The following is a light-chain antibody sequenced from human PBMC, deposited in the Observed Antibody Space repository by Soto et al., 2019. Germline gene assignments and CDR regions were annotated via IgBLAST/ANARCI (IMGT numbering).Light chain of an antibody. CDR3: SSYTSSSTLV. V-gene: IGLV2-14*01. CDR2: DVS. J-gene: IGLJ2*01. Sequence: QSALTQPASVSGSPGQSITISCTGTSSDVGGYNYVSWYQQHPGKDPKLMIYDVSNRPSGVSNRFSGSKSGNTASLTISGLQAEDEADYYCSSYTSSSTLVFGGGTQLTV. CDR1: SSDVGGYNY.